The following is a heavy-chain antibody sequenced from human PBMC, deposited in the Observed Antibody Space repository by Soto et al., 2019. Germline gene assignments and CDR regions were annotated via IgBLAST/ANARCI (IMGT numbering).Heavy chain of an antibody. CDR3: ARGGGYCSSTSCYGGSLDY. CDR1: GFTVSSNY. J-gene: IGHJ4*02. V-gene: IGHV3-53*04. D-gene: IGHD2-2*01. CDR2: IYSGGST. Sequence: PGGSLRLSCAASGFTVSSNYMSWVRQAPGKGLEWVSVIYSGGSTYYADSVKGRFTISRHNSKNTLYLQMNSPRAEDTAVYYCARGGGYCSSTSCYGGSLDYWGQGTLVTVSS.